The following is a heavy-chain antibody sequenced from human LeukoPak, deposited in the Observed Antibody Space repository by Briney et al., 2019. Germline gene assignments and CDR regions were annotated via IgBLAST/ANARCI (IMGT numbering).Heavy chain of an antibody. D-gene: IGHD5-12*01. J-gene: IGHJ3*02. CDR1: GFTFSSYS. V-gene: IGHV3-21*01. Sequence: MPGGSLRLSCAASGFTFSSYSMNCVRQAPGKGLEWVSSISSSSRYRYYAASVKGRFTISRDNAKNSLYLQMNSLRAEDTAVYYCARVKEASAFDIWGQGTTVTVSS. CDR2: ISSSSRYR. CDR3: ARVKEASAFDI.